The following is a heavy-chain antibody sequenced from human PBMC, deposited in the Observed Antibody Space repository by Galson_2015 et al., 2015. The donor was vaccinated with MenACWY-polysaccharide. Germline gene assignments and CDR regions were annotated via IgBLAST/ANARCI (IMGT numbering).Heavy chain of an antibody. D-gene: IGHD2-2*02. V-gene: IGHV5-51*01. CDR3: ARTRAALGYSFASVDY. CDR1: GYSFTTYW. Sequence: QSGAEVKKPGESLQISCKGSGYSFTTYWIAWVRQLPGKGLEWMGIIWPGDSDTRYSPSFQGQVTISADKSITTAYLEWSSLKASDTAMYYCARTRAALGYSFASVDYWGQGTLVTVSS. CDR2: IWPGDSDT. J-gene: IGHJ4*02.